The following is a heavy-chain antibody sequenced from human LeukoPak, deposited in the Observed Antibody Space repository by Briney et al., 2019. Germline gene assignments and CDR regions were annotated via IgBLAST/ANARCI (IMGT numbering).Heavy chain of an antibody. V-gene: IGHV3-48*03. Sequence: GGSLRLFCAASGFTFSSYEMNWVRQAPGKGLEWVSYISSSGSTIYYADSVKGRFTISRDNAKNSLYLQMNSLRAEDTAVYYCARGYCDILTGYGYYYGMDVWGQGTTVTVSS. CDR1: GFTFSSYE. CDR2: ISSSGSTI. J-gene: IGHJ6*02. CDR3: ARGYCDILTGYGYYYGMDV. D-gene: IGHD3-9*01.